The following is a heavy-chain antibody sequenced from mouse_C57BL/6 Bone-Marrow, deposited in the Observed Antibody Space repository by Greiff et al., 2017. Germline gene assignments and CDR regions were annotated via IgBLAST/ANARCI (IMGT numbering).Heavy chain of an antibody. CDR3: ARIGPLTGCDE. V-gene: IGHV8-8*01. CDR1: GFSLSTFGMG. Sequence: QVTLKVSGPGILQPSQTLSLTCSFSGFSLSTFGMGVGWIRQPSGKGLEWLAHIWWDADKYYTPALTSRLTSPKYTSKNQVILKNANVDTADTSTYYCARIGPLTGCDEWGRGTTLTVSS. J-gene: IGHJ2*01. CDR2: IWWDADK. D-gene: IGHD4-1*01.